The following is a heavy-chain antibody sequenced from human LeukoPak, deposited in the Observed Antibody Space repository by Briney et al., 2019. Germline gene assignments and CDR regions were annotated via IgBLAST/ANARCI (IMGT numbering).Heavy chain of an antibody. CDR1: GGSFSDHY. J-gene: IGHJ5*02. CDR3: ARHYGP. V-gene: IGHV4-34*01. Sequence: KPSETLSLTCAVYGGSFSDHYWSWIRQPPGKGLEWIGSIYDSGSTYYNPSLKSRVTISVDTSKNQFSLKLNSVTAADTAVYYCARHYGPWGQGTLVTVSS. D-gene: IGHD3-16*01. CDR2: IYDSGST.